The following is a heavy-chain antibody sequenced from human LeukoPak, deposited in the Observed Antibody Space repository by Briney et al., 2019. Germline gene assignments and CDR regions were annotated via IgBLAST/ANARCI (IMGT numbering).Heavy chain of an antibody. D-gene: IGHD2-15*01. V-gene: IGHV4-4*09. Sequence: SETLSLTCTVSGGSISTFYYWTWIRQSPGKGLEWIGNIHSSGSTSYNPSLKSRVTMSVDTSKNQFSLRLSSVTATDTAVYYCVRPGQSSWWVYFNYWGPGTVVTVSS. CDR3: VRPGQSSWWVYFNY. J-gene: IGHJ4*02. CDR2: IHSSGST. CDR1: GGSISTFYY.